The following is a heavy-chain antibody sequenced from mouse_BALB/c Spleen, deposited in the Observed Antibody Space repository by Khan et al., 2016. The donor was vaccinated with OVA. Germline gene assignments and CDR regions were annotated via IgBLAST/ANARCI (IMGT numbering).Heavy chain of an antibody. Sequence: EVELVESGGGLVKPGGSLKLSCAASGFTFSDYYMYWVRQTPDERLEWVATISDGVSYIYYGDNVKGRFTISRDNAKNNLYLQMSSLKSEDSAMSYCVRGYYGDPFAYWGQGTLVTVSA. V-gene: IGHV5-4*02. CDR2: ISDGVSYI. CDR1: GFTFSDYY. CDR3: VRGYYGDPFAY. J-gene: IGHJ3*01. D-gene: IGHD2-13*01.